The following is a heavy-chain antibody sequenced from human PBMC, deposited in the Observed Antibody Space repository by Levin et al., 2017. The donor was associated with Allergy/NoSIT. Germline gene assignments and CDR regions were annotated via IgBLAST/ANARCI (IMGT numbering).Heavy chain of an antibody. CDR3: EDLGRSYGLDV. J-gene: IGHJ6*02. Sequence: GGSLRLSCAGSEFDFNDHYIDWVRQAPGKGLEWVGRITSKGNSYSSEYAASVRGRFTISRDDSENSVYLQMNSLKTEDTAVYYCEDLGRSYGLDVWGQGTTVTVSS. CDR2: ITSKGNSYSS. D-gene: IGHD1-26*01. V-gene: IGHV3-72*01. CDR1: EFDFNDHY.